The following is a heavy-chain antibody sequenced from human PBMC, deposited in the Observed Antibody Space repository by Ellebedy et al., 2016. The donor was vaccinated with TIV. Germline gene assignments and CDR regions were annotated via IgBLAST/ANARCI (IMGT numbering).Heavy chain of an antibody. Sequence: ASVKVSCKASGYTFTGYYMHWVRQAPGQGLEWMGWINPNSGGTNYAQKVQGRVTMTRDTSISTAYMELRRLRSDDTAVYYCARIMGSSWAYYFDYWGQGTLVTVSS. CDR1: GYTFTGYY. D-gene: IGHD6-13*01. J-gene: IGHJ4*02. CDR3: ARIMGSSWAYYFDY. CDR2: INPNSGGT. V-gene: IGHV1-2*02.